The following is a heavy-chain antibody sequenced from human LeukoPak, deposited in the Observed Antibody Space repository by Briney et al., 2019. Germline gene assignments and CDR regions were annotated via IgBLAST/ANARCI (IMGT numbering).Heavy chain of an antibody. Sequence: SETLSLTCTVSGGSISSSSYYWGWIRQPPGKGLEWIGSIYYSGSTYYNPSLKSRVTISVDTSKNQFSLKLSSVTAADTAVYYCARGTTLYYDSSGYYRDYWGQGTLVTVSS. J-gene: IGHJ4*02. CDR1: GGSISSSSYY. CDR2: IYYSGST. CDR3: ARGTTLYYDSSGYYRDY. V-gene: IGHV4-39*07. D-gene: IGHD3-22*01.